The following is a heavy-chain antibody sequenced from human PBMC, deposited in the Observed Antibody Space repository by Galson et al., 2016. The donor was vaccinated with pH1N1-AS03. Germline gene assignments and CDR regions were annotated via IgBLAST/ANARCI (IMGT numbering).Heavy chain of an antibody. CDR3: ARTSGAYFGSAFDI. D-gene: IGHD1-26*01. CDR2: ISSDGSGT. J-gene: IGHJ3*02. V-gene: IGHV3-64*01. CDR1: GFTFSNYA. Sequence: SLRLSCAASGFTFSNYAIHWVRQAPGKGLEYVAAISSDGSGTYYANSVKARFSISRDNSKNTVYLQMGSLRGEDTAVYYCARTSGAYFGSAFDIWGQGTMITVSS.